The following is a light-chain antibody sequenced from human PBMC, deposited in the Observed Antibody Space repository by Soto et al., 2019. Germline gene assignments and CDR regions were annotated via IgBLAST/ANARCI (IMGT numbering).Light chain of an antibody. CDR1: RGISSW. CDR2: AAS. V-gene: IGKV1D-12*01. J-gene: IGKJ4*01. CDR3: QQANSFPFT. Sequence: DIQMTQSPSSVSASVGDRVTITCRASRGISSWLAWYQQKPGKAPKLLIYAASSLQSGVPSRFSGSESGTDFTLTISSLQPEDFATYYCQQANSFPFTFGGGTKVEIK.